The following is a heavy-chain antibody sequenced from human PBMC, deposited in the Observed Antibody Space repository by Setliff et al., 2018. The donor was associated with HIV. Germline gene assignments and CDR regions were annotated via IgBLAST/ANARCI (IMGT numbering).Heavy chain of an antibody. CDR2: IKEDGSEI. V-gene: IGHV3-7*01. CDR3: TKDPTPVQLWFFSGYYPES. Sequence: AGGSLRLSCTASGFSFSRYWMGWVRQAPGKGPEWVANIKEDGSEIYYVDSVKGRFTISRDNAKNSLYLEMSSLRAEDTATYYCTKDPTPVQLWFFSGYYPESWGQGTVVTVSS. J-gene: IGHJ5*02. D-gene: IGHD1-1*01. CDR1: GFSFSRYW.